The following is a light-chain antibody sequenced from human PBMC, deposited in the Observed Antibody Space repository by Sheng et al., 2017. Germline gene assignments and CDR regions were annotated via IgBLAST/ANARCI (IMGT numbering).Light chain of an antibody. CDR3: ASWDSSLNTGRV. Sequence: QTVLTQPPSVSAAPGQKVAISCSGSSSNIGSNYVSWYQRLPGKAPKLLIYENSERPSGIPDRFSGSKSGTSATLGITGLQPGDEADYYCASWDSSLNTGRVFGGGTKLTVL. CDR1: SSNIGSNY. CDR2: ENS. J-gene: IGLJ3*02. V-gene: IGLV1-51*02.